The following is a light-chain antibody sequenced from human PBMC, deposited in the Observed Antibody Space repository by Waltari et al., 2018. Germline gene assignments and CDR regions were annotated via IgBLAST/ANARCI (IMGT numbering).Light chain of an antibody. Sequence: EIVLTQSPGTLSLSPGERATLSCRASQSVSSSYLAWYQQKTGQAPRLLVYGASSRATGIPDRFSGSGSGTDFTLTISRLEPEDFAVYYCQQRFSWPTFGQGAKVEIK. V-gene: IGKV3D-20*02. CDR1: QSVSSSY. CDR2: GAS. J-gene: IGKJ1*01. CDR3: QQRFSWPT.